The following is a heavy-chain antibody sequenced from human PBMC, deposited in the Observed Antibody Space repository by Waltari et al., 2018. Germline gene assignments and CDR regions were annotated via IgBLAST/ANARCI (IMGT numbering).Heavy chain of an antibody. V-gene: IGHV4-39*07. J-gene: IGHJ4*02. CDR3: ARGVGWSPALGY. Sequence: QLQLQESGPGLVKPSETLSLTCTVSGGSISSSSYYWGWIRQPPGKGLEWIGSIYYSGSTYSNPSLKSRVTISVDTSMNQFSLKLSSVTAADTAVYYCARGVGWSPALGYWGQGTLVTVSS. CDR1: GGSISSSSYY. D-gene: IGHD3-16*01. CDR2: IYYSGST.